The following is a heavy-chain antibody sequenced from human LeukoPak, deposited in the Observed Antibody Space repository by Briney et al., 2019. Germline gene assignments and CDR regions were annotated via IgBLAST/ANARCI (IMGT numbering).Heavy chain of an antibody. V-gene: IGHV3-30-3*01. Sequence: GGSLRLSCAASGFTFSSYAMHWVRQAPGKGLEWVAVISYDGSNKYYADSVKGRFTISRDNSKNTLYLQMSSLRAEDTAVYYCARDGAAEYYGSGSYLGDFDYWGQGTLVTVSS. CDR2: ISYDGSNK. CDR1: GFTFSSYA. J-gene: IGHJ4*02. CDR3: ARDGAAEYYGSGSYLGDFDY. D-gene: IGHD3-10*01.